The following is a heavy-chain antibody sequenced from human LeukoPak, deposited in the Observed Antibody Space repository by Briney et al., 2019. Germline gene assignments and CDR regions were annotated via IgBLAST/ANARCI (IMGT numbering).Heavy chain of an antibody. CDR2: ISSSSSYI. D-gene: IGHD4-17*01. J-gene: IGHJ6*04. CDR3: ARVTVTTRMDV. V-gene: IGHV3-21*04. Sequence: GGSLRLSCAASGFTFSSYAMYWVRQAPGKGLEWVSSISSSSSYIYYADSVKGRFTISRDNAKNSLYLQMNSLRVEDTALYYCARVTVTTRMDVWGKGTTVTVSS. CDR1: GFTFSSYA.